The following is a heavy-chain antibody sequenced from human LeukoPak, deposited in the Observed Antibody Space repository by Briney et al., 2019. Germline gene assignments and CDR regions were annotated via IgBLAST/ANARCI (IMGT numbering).Heavy chain of an antibody. J-gene: IGHJ6*01. CDR3: ARDHDQRNYYYGMDV. D-gene: IGHD3-16*01. Sequence: SETLSLTCTVSGVSISSGGYYWSWIRQHPGQGLEWIGYISYSGSTYYNPSLISRVTISVDTSKNQFSLMLSSVTAADTAVYYCARDHDQRNYYYGMDVWGQGTTVTVSS. V-gene: IGHV4-31*03. CDR1: GVSISSGGYY. CDR2: ISYSGST.